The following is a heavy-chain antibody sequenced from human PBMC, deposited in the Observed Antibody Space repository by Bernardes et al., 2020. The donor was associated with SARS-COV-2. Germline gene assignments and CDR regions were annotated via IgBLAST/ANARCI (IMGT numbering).Heavy chain of an antibody. CDR3: ARGLRGFHYMDV. V-gene: IGHV3-66*02. Sequence: LRLSCAASGFTVSSNDMTWVRQAPGKGLEWVSVVYVGGSTYYADSVKGRFTISRDNSNSTVYLQMNSLRADDTAVYYCARGLRGFHYMDVWGKGTTVTVSS. J-gene: IGHJ6*03. CDR1: GFTVSSND. CDR2: VYVGGST.